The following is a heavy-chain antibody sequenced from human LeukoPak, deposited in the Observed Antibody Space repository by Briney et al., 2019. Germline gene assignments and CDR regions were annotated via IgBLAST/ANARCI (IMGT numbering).Heavy chain of an antibody. CDR3: AASFYYDTSGYPKWFDS. CDR2: ISYDGSNK. J-gene: IGHJ5*01. CDR1: GFTFSSYA. V-gene: IGHV3-30-3*01. D-gene: IGHD3-22*01. Sequence: GGSLRLSCAASGFTFSSYAMHWVRQAPGKGLEWVAVISYDGSNKYYADSVKGRFTISRDNSKNTLYLQMNSLRAEDTAVYYCAASFYYDTSGYPKWFDSWGQGALVTVSS.